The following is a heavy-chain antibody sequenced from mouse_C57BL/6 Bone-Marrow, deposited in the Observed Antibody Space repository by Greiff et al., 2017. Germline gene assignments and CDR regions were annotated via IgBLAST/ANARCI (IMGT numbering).Heavy chain of an antibody. D-gene: IGHD1-1*01. CDR2: IDPNSGGT. V-gene: IGHV1-72*01. CDR3: ARGYYGSSRAFYAMDY. CDR1: GYTFTSYW. Sequence: QVQLQQPGAELVKPGASVKLSCKASGYTFTSYWMHWVKQRPGRGLEWIGRIDPNSGGTKYNEKLKSKATLTVDKPSSTAYMQLSSLTSEDSAVYYCARGYYGSSRAFYAMDYWGQGTSVTVSS. J-gene: IGHJ4*01.